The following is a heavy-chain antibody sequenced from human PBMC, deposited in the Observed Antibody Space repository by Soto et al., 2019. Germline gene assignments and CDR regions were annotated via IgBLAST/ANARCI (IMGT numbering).Heavy chain of an antibody. Sequence: QVQLVESGGGVVQSGRSLRLSCAASGFTFRGSEMHWVRQAPGKGLEWVAFVSYDGDDQYYADSVKGRFTVSRDNSGKTLHLQMDSLRPEDTAFYYCARASYFSEKTAYYAKSFKWFDPWGQGTLVTVSS. CDR3: ARASYFSEKTAYYAKSFKWFDP. J-gene: IGHJ5*02. V-gene: IGHV3-30-3*01. D-gene: IGHD3-9*01. CDR2: VSYDGDDQ. CDR1: GFTFRGSE.